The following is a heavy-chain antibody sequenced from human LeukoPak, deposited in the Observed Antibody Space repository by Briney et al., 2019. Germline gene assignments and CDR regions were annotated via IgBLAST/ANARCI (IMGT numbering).Heavy chain of an antibody. CDR1: GFTFSNAW. Sequence: GGSLRLSCAASGFTFSNAWMSWVRQAPGKGLEWVSFIWYDGSIIHYADSVKGRFTISRDNSKNMLFLQMNSLGVEDTAVYYCARDQVTAIEYFQHWGQGTLVTVSS. J-gene: IGHJ1*01. CDR3: ARDQVTAIEYFQH. CDR2: IWYDGSII. D-gene: IGHD2-21*02. V-gene: IGHV3-33*08.